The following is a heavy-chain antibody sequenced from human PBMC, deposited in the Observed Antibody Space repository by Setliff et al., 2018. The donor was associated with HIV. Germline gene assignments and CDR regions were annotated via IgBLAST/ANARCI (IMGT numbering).Heavy chain of an antibody. CDR3: ARDSGYYDSSGYYSYSHYFDY. D-gene: IGHD3-22*01. CDR1: GGSISSYY. J-gene: IGHJ4*02. CDR2: IYYSGST. Sequence: PSETLSLTCTVPGGSISSYYWSWIRQPPGKGLEWIGYIYYSGSTNYNPSLKSRVTISVDTSKNQFSLKLSSVTAADTAVYHCARDSGYYDSSGYYSYSHYFDYWGQGTLVTVSS. V-gene: IGHV4-59*01.